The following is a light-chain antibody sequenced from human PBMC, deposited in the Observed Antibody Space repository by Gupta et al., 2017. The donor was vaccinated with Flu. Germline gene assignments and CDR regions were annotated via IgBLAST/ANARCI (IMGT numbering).Light chain of an antibody. V-gene: IGLV2-11*01. CDR2: DVS. CDR3: CSDAGIYTLV. CDR1: SSDVGGYNY. J-gene: IGLJ2*01. Sequence: QSALTQPRSVSGSPGQSVTISCTGTSSDVGGYNYVSWYQQHPGKAPKLMIYDVSKRPSWVPDRFSGSKSGNTASLTISGLQAEEEADYYCCSDAGIYTLVFGGGTKLTVL.